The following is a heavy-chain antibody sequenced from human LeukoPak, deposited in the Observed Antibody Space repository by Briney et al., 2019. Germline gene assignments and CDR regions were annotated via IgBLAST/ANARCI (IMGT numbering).Heavy chain of an antibody. CDR1: GYTFTGYY. CDR2: INPNSGGT. D-gene: IGHD2-2*01. V-gene: IGHV1-2*02. J-gene: IGHJ6*03. CDR3: ARGPQYCSSTSCYLIDYYYYMDV. Sequence: ASVKVSCKASGYTFTGYYIHWVRQAPGQGLEWMGWINPNSGGTNYAQKFQGRVTMTRDTSISTAYMELSRLRSDDTAVYYCARGPQYCSSTSCYLIDYYYYMDVWGKGTTVTVSS.